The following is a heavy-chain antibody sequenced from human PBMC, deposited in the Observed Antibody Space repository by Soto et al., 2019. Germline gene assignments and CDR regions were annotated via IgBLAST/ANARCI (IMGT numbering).Heavy chain of an antibody. CDR3: ARLLKGSLVTA. J-gene: IGHJ4*02. Sequence: LVESGGDLVYPGGSLRLSCVASGFRFSDHSMNWVRQAPGKGLQWISYISSNSDTTYYADSVKGRFTVSRDNAKNALFLQMNSLRDDDTATYYCARLLKGSLVTAWGQGARVTVSS. CDR1: GFRFSDHS. CDR2: ISSNSDTT. V-gene: IGHV3-48*02. D-gene: IGHD2-21*02.